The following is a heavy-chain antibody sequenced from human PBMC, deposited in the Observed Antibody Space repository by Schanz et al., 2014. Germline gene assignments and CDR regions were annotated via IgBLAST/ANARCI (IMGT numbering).Heavy chain of an antibody. V-gene: IGHV1-18*01. D-gene: IGHD3-3*01. CDR3: ARDRVYRFLKGENRFYFDY. J-gene: IGHJ4*02. CDR2: ISPYNGNT. Sequence: QVRLVQSGAELKMPGATVKVSCETSGYTFTNYGVSWVRQAPGQGLEWVAWISPYNGNTAYAQNLKGRVRMTTDTSTVTAYMELRSLTSDDTAVYYCARDRVYRFLKGENRFYFDYWGQGTLVIVSS. CDR1: GYTFTNYG.